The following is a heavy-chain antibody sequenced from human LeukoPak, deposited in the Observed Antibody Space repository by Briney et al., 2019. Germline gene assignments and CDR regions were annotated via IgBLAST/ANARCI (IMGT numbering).Heavy chain of an antibody. CDR3: ARLNLGYGYFLEATKCDY. V-gene: IGHV3-30-3*01. J-gene: IGHJ4*02. Sequence: PGGSLRLSCAASGFTFSKYPMHWVRQAPGQGLEWVAVISYDVGSNTYYADSVKGRFTISRDNSKNTLYLQMNSLRAEDTAVYYCARLNLGYGYFLEATKCDYWGQRTLVTVSS. CDR1: GFTFSKYP. CDR2: ISYDVGSNT. D-gene: IGHD5-18*01.